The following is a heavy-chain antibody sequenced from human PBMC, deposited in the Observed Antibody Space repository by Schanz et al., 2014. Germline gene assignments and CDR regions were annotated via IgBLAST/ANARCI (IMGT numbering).Heavy chain of an antibody. CDR3: ARDHQWLARYYMDV. D-gene: IGHD6-19*01. V-gene: IGHV3-48*04. Sequence: EVKLLESGGHLVQPGGSLRLSCAASGFTVSNSYIHWVRQAPGKGLEWLAYISGGSNAIYYADSVKGRFSISRDNGETSVYLQINSLRVEDTAVYYCARDHQWLARYYMDVWGKGTTVTVSS. CDR1: GFTVSNSY. J-gene: IGHJ6*03. CDR2: ISGGSNAI.